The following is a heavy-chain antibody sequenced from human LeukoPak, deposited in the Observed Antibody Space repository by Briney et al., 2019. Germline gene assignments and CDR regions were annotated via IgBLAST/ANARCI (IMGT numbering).Heavy chain of an antibody. J-gene: IGHJ6*03. CDR3: ASSLRHCTSTSCSLYYYMDV. CDR1: GFSLSSYA. D-gene: IGHD2-2*01. CDR2: ISGSGDDT. Sequence: GGSLRLSCTASGFSLSSYAMSWVRQAPGKGLEWVSSISGSGDDTNTADSVKGRFTISRDNSKKTLFLQMTSLRDGDTAVYYCASSLRHCTSTSCSLYYYMDVWGKGTTVTVSS. V-gene: IGHV3-23*01.